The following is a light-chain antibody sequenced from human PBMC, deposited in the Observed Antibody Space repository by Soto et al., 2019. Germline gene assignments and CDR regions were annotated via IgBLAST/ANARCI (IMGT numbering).Light chain of an antibody. CDR2: GAS. V-gene: IGKV3-15*01. Sequence: DIVLTQSPATLSMSPGERATLSCRASQSVSSNLAWYQQKPGQAPRLLIYGASTRATGIPARFSGSGSGTEFTLTISSLQPEDSATYYCQQYNSDMYTFGQRTKVDIK. CDR1: QSVSSN. J-gene: IGKJ2*01. CDR3: QQYNSDMYT.